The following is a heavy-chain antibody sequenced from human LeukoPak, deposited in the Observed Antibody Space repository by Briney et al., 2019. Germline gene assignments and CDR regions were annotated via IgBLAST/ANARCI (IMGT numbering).Heavy chain of an antibody. D-gene: IGHD1-26*01. CDR1: GFTFSSYA. Sequence: PGGSLRLSCAASGFTFSSYAMSWVRQAPGKGLEWVSGISGSDGSTNYADSVKGRFTISRDNSKNTLYLQMNSLRAEDTAVYYCARGWELRRRFPPFYDYWGQGTLVTVSS. CDR2: ISGSDGST. CDR3: ARGWELRRRFPPFYDY. J-gene: IGHJ4*02. V-gene: IGHV3-23*01.